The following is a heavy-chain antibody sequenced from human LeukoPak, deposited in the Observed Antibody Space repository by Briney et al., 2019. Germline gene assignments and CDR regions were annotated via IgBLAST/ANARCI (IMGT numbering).Heavy chain of an antibody. CDR1: GGSISSYY. CDR3: AREYSSSSGRRAFDF. V-gene: IGHV4-59*08. Sequence: SETLSLTRTVSGGSISSYYWSWIRQPPGKGLEWIGYIYYSGGANYNASLKSRVTISVDTSKNQLSLKLSSVTAADTAVYYCAREYSSSSGRRAFDFWGQGTMVTVSS. CDR2: IYYSGGA. J-gene: IGHJ3*01. D-gene: IGHD6-6*01.